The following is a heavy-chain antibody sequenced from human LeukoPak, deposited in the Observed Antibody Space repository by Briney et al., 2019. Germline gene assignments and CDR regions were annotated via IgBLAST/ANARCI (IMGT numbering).Heavy chain of an antibody. CDR3: AKTISGGLAVTADWFHP. CDR2: INANSGTT. D-gene: IGHD6-19*01. V-gene: IGHV3-23*01. Sequence: GGSLRLSCTASGFAFSVYAMSWLRQPPGQGLEWVSTINANSGTTSYAAYVRGRFTISRDNSKNTLYLQLNTLRADDTATYYCAKTISGGLAVTADWFHPWGQGTLVVVP. CDR1: GFAFSVYA. J-gene: IGHJ5*01.